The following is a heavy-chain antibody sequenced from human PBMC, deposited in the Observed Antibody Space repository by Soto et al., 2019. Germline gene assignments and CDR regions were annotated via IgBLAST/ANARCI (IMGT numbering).Heavy chain of an antibody. J-gene: IGHJ4*02. V-gene: IGHV4-34*01. CDR2: IHHTGGT. CDR3: ARGRAAISMIVVVFTGGSYCFDS. D-gene: IGHD3-22*01. CDR1: GGSFTDDY. Sequence: QVQLQQWGAGLFKPSETVSLTCAVYGGSFTDDYRSWIRQPPGKGLEWIGEIHHTGGTNYNPSLRSRVTISLDTSKSQFSLTLSSVTAADTALYYCARGRAAISMIVVVFTGGSYCFDSWGQGTLVTVSS.